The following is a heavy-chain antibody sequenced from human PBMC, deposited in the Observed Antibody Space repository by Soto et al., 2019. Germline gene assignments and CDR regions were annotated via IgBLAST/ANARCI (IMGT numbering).Heavy chain of an antibody. Sequence: ASVKVSCKASGYTFTSYGISWVRQAPGQGLEWMGWISAYNGNTNYAQKLQGRVTMTTDTSTSTAYMELRSLRSDDTAVYYCARGGERELLLDTPLPSYWGQGTLVTVSS. D-gene: IGHD1-26*01. CDR1: GYTFTSYG. CDR2: ISAYNGNT. CDR3: ARGGERELLLDTPLPSY. J-gene: IGHJ4*02. V-gene: IGHV1-18*01.